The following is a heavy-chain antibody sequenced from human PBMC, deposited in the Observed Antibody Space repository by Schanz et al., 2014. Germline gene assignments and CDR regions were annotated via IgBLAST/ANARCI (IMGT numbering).Heavy chain of an antibody. D-gene: IGHD6-13*01. CDR2: ISSGSSYA. J-gene: IGHJ6*02. V-gene: IGHV3-11*05. CDR1: GFTFSKYW. CDR3: ARVRRRIATPSTPSFRNYYYYAMDV. Sequence: VQLVESGGGLVQPGGSLRLSCGGSGFTFSKYWMSWVRQAPGKGLEWVSDISSGSSYANYADSVKGRFTISRDNAKNSLYLQMNSLRAEDTAVYFCARVRRRIATPSTPSFRNYYYYAMDVWGQGTTVTVSS.